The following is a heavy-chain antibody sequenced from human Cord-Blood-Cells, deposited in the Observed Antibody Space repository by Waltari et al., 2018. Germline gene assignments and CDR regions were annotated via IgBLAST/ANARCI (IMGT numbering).Heavy chain of an antibody. D-gene: IGHD3-10*01. CDR2: INPNSGGT. Sequence: QVQLVQSGAEVKKPGASVKVSCKASGYTFTGYYMHWVRQAPGQGLEWMGRINPNSGGTNYAQKFQGRVTMTRDTSISTAYMELSRLRSDDTAMYYCARPTLLSGSYYDYWGQGTLVTVSS. J-gene: IGHJ4*02. CDR3: ARPTLLSGSYYDY. V-gene: IGHV1-2*06. CDR1: GYTFTGYY.